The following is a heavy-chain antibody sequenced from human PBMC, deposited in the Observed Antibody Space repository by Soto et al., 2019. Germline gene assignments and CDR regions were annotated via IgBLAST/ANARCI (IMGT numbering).Heavy chain of an antibody. CDR2: IHYGGNA. J-gene: IGHJ4*02. CDR1: GGPINTYNLF. CDR3: ARVNVTLDL. D-gene: IGHD2-21*02. V-gene: IGHV4-39*01. Sequence: PSETLSLTCTFSGGPINTYNLFLAWVRQPPGKGLEWIASIHYGGNAYYSPSLTTRATISRDTSKNRVSLELRSVTAADTAVYYCARVNVTLDLWGLGTLVTVSS.